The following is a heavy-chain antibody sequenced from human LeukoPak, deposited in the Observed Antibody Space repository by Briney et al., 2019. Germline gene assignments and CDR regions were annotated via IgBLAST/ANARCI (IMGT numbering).Heavy chain of an antibody. Sequence: GASVKVSCKASGYTFTSYGISWVRQAPGQWLEWMGWISAYNGNTNYTQKLQGRVTMTRDTSISTAYMELSRLRSDDTAVYYCARAPLTTVVTGTLVAFDIWGQGTMVTVSS. CDR1: GYTFTSYG. V-gene: IGHV1-18*01. CDR2: ISAYNGNT. CDR3: ARAPLTTVVTGTLVAFDI. D-gene: IGHD4-23*01. J-gene: IGHJ3*02.